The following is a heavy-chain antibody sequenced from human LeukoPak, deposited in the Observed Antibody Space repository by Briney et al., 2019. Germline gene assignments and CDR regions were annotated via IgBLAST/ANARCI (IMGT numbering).Heavy chain of an antibody. Sequence: SETLSLTCIVSGDSINSYSWNWIRQSPEKGLEWIGRIYGSGSTMYNPSLRNRVTLLVDTSNNQFSLKLSSVTAADTAIYYCARRVVEARPSSERNWLDPWGQGTLVTVSP. CDR2: IYGSGST. V-gene: IGHV4-59*08. D-gene: IGHD1-1*01. J-gene: IGHJ5*02. CDR1: GDSINSYS. CDR3: ARRVVEARPSSERNWLDP.